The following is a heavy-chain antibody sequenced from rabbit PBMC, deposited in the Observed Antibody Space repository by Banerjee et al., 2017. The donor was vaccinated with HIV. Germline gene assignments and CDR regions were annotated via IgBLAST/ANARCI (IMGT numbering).Heavy chain of an antibody. D-gene: IGHD1-1*01. V-gene: IGHV1S45*01. Sequence: QEQLEESGGDLVKPGASLTLTCTASGFSFSNSDHMCWVRQAPGKGLEWIACIYGDSRGITYYASWAKGRFTISKTSSTTVTLQMTSLTAADTATYFCARVDNNYALYTGGGGAIFYFNLWGPGTLVTVS. J-gene: IGHJ4*01. CDR2: IYGDSRGIT. CDR3: ARVDNNYALYTGGGGAIFYFNL. CDR1: GFSFSNSDH.